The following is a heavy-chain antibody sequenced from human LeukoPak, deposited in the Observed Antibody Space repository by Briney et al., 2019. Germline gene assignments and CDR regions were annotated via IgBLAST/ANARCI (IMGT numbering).Heavy chain of an antibody. J-gene: IGHJ4*02. D-gene: IGHD6-13*01. CDR2: ISGSGGST. V-gene: IGHV3-23*01. CDR1: GFTFSSYA. CDR3: AKRASSSWYDDPPFDY. Sequence: GGSLRLSCAASGFTFSSYAMSWVRQAPGKGLEWVSAISGSGGSTYYADSVKGRFTISRDNSKNTLHPQMNSLRAEDTAVYYCAKRASSSWYDDPPFDYWGQGTLVTVSS.